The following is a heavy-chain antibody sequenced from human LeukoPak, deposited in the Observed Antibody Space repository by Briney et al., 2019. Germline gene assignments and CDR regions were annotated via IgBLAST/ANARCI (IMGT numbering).Heavy chain of an antibody. CDR3: ARARPGNDGGNFDY. CDR2: IYYSGSA. V-gene: IGHV4-30-4*02. J-gene: IGHJ4*02. D-gene: IGHD1-1*01. Sequence: PSETLSLTCTVSGGSISSGDYYWSWIRQPPGKGLEWIGYIYYSGSAYYNPSLKSRVTISVDTSKNQFSLKLSSVTAADTAVYYCARARPGNDGGNFDYWGQGTLVTVSS. CDR1: GGSISSGDYY.